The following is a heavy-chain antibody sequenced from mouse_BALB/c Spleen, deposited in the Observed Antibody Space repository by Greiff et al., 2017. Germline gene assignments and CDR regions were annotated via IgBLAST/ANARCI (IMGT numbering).Heavy chain of an antibody. Sequence: EVHVLESGGGLVQPGGSRKLSCAASGFTFSDYGMAWVRQAPGKGPEGVAFISNLAYSIYYADTVTGRFTISRENAKNTLYLEMSSLRSEDTAMYYCARDLYYAMDYWGQGTSVTVSS. CDR1: GFTFSDYG. J-gene: IGHJ4*01. V-gene: IGHV5-15*02. CDR2: ISNLAYSI. CDR3: ARDLYYAMDY.